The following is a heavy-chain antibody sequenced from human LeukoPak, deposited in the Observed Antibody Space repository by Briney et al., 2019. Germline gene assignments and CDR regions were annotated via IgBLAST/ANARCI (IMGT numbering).Heavy chain of an antibody. CDR3: ARFISRSWFDY. D-gene: IGHD6-13*01. J-gene: IGHJ4*02. CDR1: GGSISSYY. CDR2: IYYSGST. V-gene: IGHV4-59*01. Sequence: PSETLSLTCTVSGGSISSYYWSWIRQPPGKGLEWIGYIYYSGSTNYNPSLKSRVTISVDTSKNQFSLKLSSVTAADTAVYYCARFISRSWFDYWGQGTLVTVSS.